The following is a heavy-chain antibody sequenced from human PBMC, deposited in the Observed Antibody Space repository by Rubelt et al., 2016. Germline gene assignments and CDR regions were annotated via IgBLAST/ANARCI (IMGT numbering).Heavy chain of an antibody. V-gene: IGHV3-9*01. CDR3: ARGYFWSGDYTDAFDI. J-gene: IGHJ3*02. CDR2: INWNSDNI. D-gene: IGHD3-3*01. Sequence: EVQLVESGGGLVQPGRSLRLSCAASGFTFDDYAMHWVRQGPGKGLEWVSGINWNSDNIGYADSVRGRFNISRDNAKNSPYLRSDRLRAEGTALYYCARGYFWSGDYTDAFDIWGQGTLVTVSS. CDR1: GFTFDDYA.